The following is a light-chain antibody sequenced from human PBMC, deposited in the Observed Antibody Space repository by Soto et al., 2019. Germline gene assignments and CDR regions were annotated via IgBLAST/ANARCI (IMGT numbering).Light chain of an antibody. CDR1: QGIRDD. J-gene: IGKJ4*01. CDR3: LQHNTYPLT. V-gene: IGKV1-17*01. Sequence: DIQMTQSPSSLSASVGDRVTITCRASQGIRDDLGWYQQKPGQAPKWLIYSASSLPNGVPSRFSGSGSVTEFTLTINGLQPEDFATYYCLQHNTYPLTFGGGTKVEIK. CDR2: SAS.